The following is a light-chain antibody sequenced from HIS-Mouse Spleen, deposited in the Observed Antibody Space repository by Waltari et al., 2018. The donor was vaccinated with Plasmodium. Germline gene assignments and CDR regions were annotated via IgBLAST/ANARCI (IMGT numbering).Light chain of an antibody. J-gene: IGKJ1*01. CDR1: QSISNY. V-gene: IGKV1-39*01. Sequence: DIQMTQSPSSLSASVGARVTITCRASQSISNYSNWYQQTPGKAPKFLIYAASTLPSGCPPRFSGIGSGTDFTLTISGLQPEDFATYYGQQSYSTWTFGQGTKVEIK. CDR3: QQSYSTWT. CDR2: AAS.